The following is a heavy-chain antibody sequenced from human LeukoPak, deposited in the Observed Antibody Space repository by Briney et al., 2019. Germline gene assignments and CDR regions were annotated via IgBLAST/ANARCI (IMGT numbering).Heavy chain of an antibody. CDR3: ARDLAAGTVEVGY. V-gene: IGHV3-21*01. J-gene: IGHJ4*02. CDR1: GFTFSSYS. CDR2: ISSSSSYI. Sequence: GGSLRLSCAASGFTFSSYSMNWVCQAPGKGLEWVSSISSSSSYIYYADSVKGRFTISRDNAKNSLYLQMNSLRAEDTAVYYCARDLAAGTVEVGYWGQGTLVTVSS. D-gene: IGHD6-13*01.